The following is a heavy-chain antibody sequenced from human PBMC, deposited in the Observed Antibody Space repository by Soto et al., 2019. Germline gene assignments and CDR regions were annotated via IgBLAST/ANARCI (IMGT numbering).Heavy chain of an antibody. CDR1: GFSLTTGGVR. J-gene: IGHJ6*02. CDR3: IYRRASSNYQGLDV. V-gene: IGHV2-5*01. CDR2: IYWNDNR. Sequence: GPTLVNPTQSLTLTCTFSGFSLTTGGVRVGWVRQPPGRSLDWLSVIYWNDNRRRSPSLENRLTITKDKCKRQVVLTITNKDAVDTATCYCIYRRASSNYQGLDVWGQGNPVTVSS.